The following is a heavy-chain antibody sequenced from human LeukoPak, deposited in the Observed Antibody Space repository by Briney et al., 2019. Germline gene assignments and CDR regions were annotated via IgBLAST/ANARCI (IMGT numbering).Heavy chain of an antibody. CDR2: ISAYNGNT. Sequence: VASVKVSCKASGYTFTSYGISWVRQAPGQGLEWMGWISAYNGNTNYAQKLQGRVTMTRDTSISTAYMELSRLRSDDTAVYYCARTGGYCSSTSCYQYYFDYWGQGTLVTVSS. J-gene: IGHJ4*02. D-gene: IGHD2-2*01. CDR3: ARTGGYCSSTSCYQYYFDY. V-gene: IGHV1-18*01. CDR1: GYTFTSYG.